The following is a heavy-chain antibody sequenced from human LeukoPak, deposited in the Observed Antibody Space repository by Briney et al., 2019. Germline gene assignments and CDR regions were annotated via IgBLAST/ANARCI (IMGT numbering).Heavy chain of an antibody. CDR2: INHNGEMI. D-gene: IGHD3-9*01. V-gene: IGHV3-48*02. Sequence: GGSLRLSCAASGFTFSDYVMSWVRQAPGKGLEWVSYINHNGEMIFYPDFVKGRFTISRDNAKNSLYLQMNSLRDEDTAVYYCARDNDWAFHYWGQGTLVTVSS. J-gene: IGHJ4*02. CDR1: GFTFSDYV. CDR3: ARDNDWAFHY.